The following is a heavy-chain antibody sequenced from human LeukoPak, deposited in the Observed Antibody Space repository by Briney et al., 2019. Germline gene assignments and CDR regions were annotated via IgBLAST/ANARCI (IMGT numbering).Heavy chain of an antibody. CDR3: AKDFTLASGVDHYYGSGSFDY. CDR2: IGYSAGDT. CDR1: GFTVSSYA. D-gene: IGHD3-10*01. V-gene: IGHV3-23*01. Sequence: PGGSLSLSCAASGFTVSSYAMTWVRQAPGNGLKWFSAIGYSAGDTYYAVSVKGRFTISRDKSKNTLELRMNSLRDVDTLVYYCAKDFTLASGVDHYYGSGSFDYWGQGNLVTVSS. J-gene: IGHJ4*02.